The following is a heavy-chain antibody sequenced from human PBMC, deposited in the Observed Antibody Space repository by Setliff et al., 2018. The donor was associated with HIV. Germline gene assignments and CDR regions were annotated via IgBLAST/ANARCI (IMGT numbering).Heavy chain of an antibody. CDR1: GFTFSSYS. V-gene: IGHV3-21*04. CDR2: ITGGSRYI. CDR3: AKDWGATVVRETSYWFDY. J-gene: IGHJ4*02. D-gene: IGHD3-10*01. Sequence: GGSLRLSCAASGFTFSSYSMNWVRQAPGQGLEWVSSITGGSRYIYYADSVKGRFTISRDNAKGSLYLQMNSLRAEDTAFYYCAKDWGATVVRETSYWFDYWGLGTQVTVSS.